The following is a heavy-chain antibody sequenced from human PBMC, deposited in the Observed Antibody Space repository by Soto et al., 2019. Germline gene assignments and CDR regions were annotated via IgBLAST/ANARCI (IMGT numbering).Heavy chain of an antibody. CDR2: IRSSGSTK. Sequence: QVQLVESGGGLDKPGGSLRLSCAASEFTFSDYHMSWIRQAPGKGLEWVSYIRSSGSTKYYADSVKGRFTISRDNAKNSLYLQMNSLRAEDTAVYYCARGDDDFWTGMDVWGQGTTVTVSS. CDR1: EFTFSDYH. CDR3: ARGDDDFWTGMDV. J-gene: IGHJ6*02. D-gene: IGHD3-3*01. V-gene: IGHV3-11*01.